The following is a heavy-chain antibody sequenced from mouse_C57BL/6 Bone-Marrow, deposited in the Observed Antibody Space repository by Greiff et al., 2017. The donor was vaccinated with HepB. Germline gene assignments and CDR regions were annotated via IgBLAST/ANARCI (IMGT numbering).Heavy chain of an antibody. D-gene: IGHD2-5*01. CDR3: ARDRGHYSNYLNFAY. CDR1: GFTFSSYA. V-gene: IGHV5-4*01. CDR2: ISDGGSYT. J-gene: IGHJ3*01. Sequence: EVHLVESGGGLVKPGGSLKLSCAASGFTFSSYAMSWVRQTPEKRLEWVATISDGGSYTYYPDNVKGRFTISRDNAKNNLYLQMSHLKSEDTAMYYCARDRGHYSNYLNFAYWGQGTLVTVSA.